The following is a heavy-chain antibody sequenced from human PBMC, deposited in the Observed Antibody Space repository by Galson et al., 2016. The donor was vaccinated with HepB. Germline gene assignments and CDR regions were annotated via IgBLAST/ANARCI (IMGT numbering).Heavy chain of an antibody. Sequence: TLSLTCTVSGGSIRSSSYYWGWIRQPPGKGLEWIGSIYYSGYTYYSPSLKSRVTISVDTSKNHFSLKLSSVTAADTAVYYCARPIKGGSYRGAFDIWGQGTMVTVSS. CDR2: IYYSGYT. J-gene: IGHJ3*02. CDR3: ARPIKGGSYRGAFDI. CDR1: GGSIRSSSYY. V-gene: IGHV4-39*02. D-gene: IGHD1-26*01.